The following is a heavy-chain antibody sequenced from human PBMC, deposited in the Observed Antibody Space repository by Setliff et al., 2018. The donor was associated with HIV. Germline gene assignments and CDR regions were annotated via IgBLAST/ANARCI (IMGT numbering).Heavy chain of an antibody. CDR2: IYTSGST. D-gene: IGHD6-19*01. Sequence: PSETLSLTCTVSGGSISSYYWSWIRQPPGKGLEWIGYIYTSGSTNYNPSLKSRVTMSTDTPNNRFALKLTSVTAADTAVYYCARDTIAVAATDYFDYWGQGTLVTVSS. J-gene: IGHJ4*02. CDR1: GGSISSYY. V-gene: IGHV4-4*09. CDR3: ARDTIAVAATDYFDY.